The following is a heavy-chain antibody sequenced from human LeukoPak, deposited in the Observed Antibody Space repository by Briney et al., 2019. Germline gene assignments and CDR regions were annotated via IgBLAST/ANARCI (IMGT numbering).Heavy chain of an antibody. D-gene: IGHD3-10*01. CDR1: GGSLSSYY. CDR2: IYYSGST. CDR3: AREPPYGSGSYFDY. Sequence: SETLSLTCTVSGGSLSSYYWSWIRQPPGKGLEWIGYIYYSGSTNYNPSLKSRVTISVDTSKNQFSLKLSSVTAADTAVYYCAREPPYGSGSYFDYWGQGTLVTVSS. J-gene: IGHJ4*02. V-gene: IGHV4-59*01.